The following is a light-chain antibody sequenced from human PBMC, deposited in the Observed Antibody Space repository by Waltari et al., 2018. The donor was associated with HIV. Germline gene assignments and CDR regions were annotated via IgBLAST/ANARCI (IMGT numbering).Light chain of an antibody. V-gene: IGLV1-40*01. J-gene: IGLJ2*01. CDR1: SSHIGAGYD. Sequence: QSVLTQPPSVSGAPGQRVTIPCPGSSSHIGAGYDVHWYQQLPGTAPKLLIYGDSNRPSGVPDRFSGSKSGTSASLAITGLQAEDEADYYCQSYDISLSGVVFGGGTKLTVL. CDR3: QSYDISLSGVV. CDR2: GDS.